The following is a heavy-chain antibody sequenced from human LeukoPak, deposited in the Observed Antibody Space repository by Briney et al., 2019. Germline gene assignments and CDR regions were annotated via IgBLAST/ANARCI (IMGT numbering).Heavy chain of an antibody. J-gene: IGHJ6*02. D-gene: IGHD5-24*01. Sequence: PSETLSLTCTVSGGSISSYYWSWIRQPPGKGLEWIGSIYYSGSTYYNPSLKSRVTISVDTSKNQFSLKLSSVTAADTAVYYCARDRGHGMDVWGQGTTVTVSS. CDR1: GGSISSYY. CDR2: IYYSGST. V-gene: IGHV4-39*07. CDR3: ARDRGHGMDV.